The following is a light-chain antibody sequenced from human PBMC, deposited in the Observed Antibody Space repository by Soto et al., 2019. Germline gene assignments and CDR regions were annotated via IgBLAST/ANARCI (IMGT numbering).Light chain of an antibody. CDR2: EVS. CDR1: SSDVGKYNY. J-gene: IGLJ3*02. V-gene: IGLV2-14*01. CDR3: SSFTTSNTWV. Sequence: QSALTQPASVSGSPGQSIAISCTETSSDVGKYNYVSWYQQYPGTAPKLIIYEVSNRPSGVSNRFSGSKSGNTASLTISGLQPEDEADYYCSSFTTSNTWVFGGGTKLTVL.